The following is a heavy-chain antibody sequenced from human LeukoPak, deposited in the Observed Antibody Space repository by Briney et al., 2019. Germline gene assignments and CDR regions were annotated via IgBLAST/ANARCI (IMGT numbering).Heavy chain of an antibody. J-gene: IGHJ6*02. Sequence: SETLSLTCTVSGDSISGYYWSWIRQPPGKGLEWIGYIYYSGSTNYNPSLKSRVTISVDTSKKQVSLNLSSVTAADTAVYYCARVAARYVGMDVWGQGTTVTVSS. V-gene: IGHV4-59*01. D-gene: IGHD6-6*01. CDR2: IYYSGST. CDR1: GDSISGYY. CDR3: ARVAARYVGMDV.